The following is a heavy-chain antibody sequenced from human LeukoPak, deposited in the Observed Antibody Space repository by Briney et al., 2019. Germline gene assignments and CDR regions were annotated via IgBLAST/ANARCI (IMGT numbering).Heavy chain of an antibody. Sequence: SETLSLTCTVSGGSISNYYWSWIRQPAGKGLEWIGRIYSSGSTNYNPSLKSRVTMSVGTSKNQFSLKLRSVTAADTAVYYCAGVANYRSGVRLDYWGQGTLVTVSS. V-gene: IGHV4-4*07. CDR3: AGVANYRSGVRLDY. J-gene: IGHJ4*02. CDR2: IYSSGST. D-gene: IGHD4/OR15-4a*01. CDR1: GGSISNYY.